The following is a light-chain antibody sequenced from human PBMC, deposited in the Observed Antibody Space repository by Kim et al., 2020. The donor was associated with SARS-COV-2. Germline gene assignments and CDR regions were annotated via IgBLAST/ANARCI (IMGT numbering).Light chain of an antibody. CDR2: NDN. V-gene: IGLV1-44*01. CDR1: SPNVVRHF. Sequence: RVTISCAVRSPNVVRHFVNCYQKLPGTAPKVLIYNDNQRPSGVPDRFSGSRSGTSASLAISGLQSEDEADYYCATWDVSLNGWVFGGGTQLTVL. J-gene: IGLJ3*02. CDR3: ATWDVSLNGWV.